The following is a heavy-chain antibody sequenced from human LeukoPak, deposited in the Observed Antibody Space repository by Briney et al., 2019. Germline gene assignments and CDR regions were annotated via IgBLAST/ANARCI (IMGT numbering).Heavy chain of an antibody. D-gene: IGHD3-22*01. Sequence: ASVKVSCKASGYTFINHAIHWVRQAPGQRLEWMGWINIGNGNTKYSQNFQGRITITRDTSASTAYMELSSLRSEDTAVYYCAREGYDSSGYYYDYWGQGTLVTVSS. CDR1: GYTFINHA. J-gene: IGHJ4*02. V-gene: IGHV1-3*04. CDR2: INIGNGNT. CDR3: AREGYDSSGYYYDY.